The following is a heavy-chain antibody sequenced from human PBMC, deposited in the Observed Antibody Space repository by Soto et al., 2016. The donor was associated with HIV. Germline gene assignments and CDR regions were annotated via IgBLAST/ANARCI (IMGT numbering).Heavy chain of an antibody. V-gene: IGHV3-53*02. D-gene: IGHD4-17*01. CDR2: IYSGGST. J-gene: IGHJ3*02. Sequence: EVQLVETGGGLIQPGGSLRLSCAASGFSVTSSYVNWVRQAPGKGLEWVSVIYSGGSTYYADSVKGRFTVSRDNSKNKLYLQMNCLRAEDTAVYYCARGQDYGEYVGPFDIWGQGTMVTVSS. CDR1: GFSVTSSY. CDR3: ARGQDYGEYVGPFDI.